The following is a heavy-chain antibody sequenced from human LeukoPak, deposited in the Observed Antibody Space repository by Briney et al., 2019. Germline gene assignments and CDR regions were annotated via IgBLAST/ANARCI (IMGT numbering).Heavy chain of an antibody. Sequence: GGSLRLSCVASGFTVSSNYMSWVRQAPGKGLEWVSVIYSGGSTYYADSVKGRFTISRDNSKNTLYLQMNSLRAEDTAVYYCASGSGSYRTPYYYMDIWGTGTTVTVSS. V-gene: IGHV3-53*01. J-gene: IGHJ6*03. CDR3: ASGSGSYRTPYYYMDI. D-gene: IGHD3-10*01. CDR1: GFTVSSNY. CDR2: IYSGGST.